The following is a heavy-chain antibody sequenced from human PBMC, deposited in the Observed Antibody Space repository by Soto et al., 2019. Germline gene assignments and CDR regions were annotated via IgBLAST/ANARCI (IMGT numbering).Heavy chain of an antibody. J-gene: IGHJ2*01. V-gene: IGHV3-53*01. CDR2: IYSGGST. CDR1: GFTVSSNY. D-gene: IGHD4-17*01. CDR3: ARDRDYGGNSDGYFDL. Sequence: EVQLVESGGGLIQPGGSLRLSCAASGFTVSSNYMSWVRQAPGKGLEWVSVIYSGGSTYYADSVKGRFTISRDNSKNTLYRQMNSLRAEDTAVYYCARDRDYGGNSDGYFDLWGRGTLVTVSS.